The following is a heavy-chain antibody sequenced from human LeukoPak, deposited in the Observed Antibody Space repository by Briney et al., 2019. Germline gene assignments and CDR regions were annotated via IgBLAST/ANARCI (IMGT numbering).Heavy chain of an antibody. CDR3: ARDSLYSGYDFDL. CDR1: GFTFSDYT. CDR2: ISFDASGQ. J-gene: IGHJ4*02. D-gene: IGHD5-12*01. Sequence: GGSLRLSCAASGFTFSDYTMHWVRQAPGKGLEWVALISFDASGQYYADSVNGRFTISRDNSKNTLFLQMNSLRAEDTAVYYCARDSLYSGYDFDLWGQGTLVTVSS. V-gene: IGHV3-30*04.